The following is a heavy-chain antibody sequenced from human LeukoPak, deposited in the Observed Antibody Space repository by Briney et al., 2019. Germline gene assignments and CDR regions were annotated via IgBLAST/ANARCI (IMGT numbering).Heavy chain of an antibody. CDR1: GFTFTSSW. D-gene: IGHD5-24*01. V-gene: IGHV3-74*01. CDR3: AKMDVG. J-gene: IGHJ4*02. CDR2: INGDGSST. Sequence: PGGSRRLSCAASGFTFTSSWMHWVRQAPGKGLVWVSRINGDGSSTSYADSVKGRFTISRDNAKNTVYLQMNSLRAEDTAVYYCAKMDVGWGQGTLVTVSS.